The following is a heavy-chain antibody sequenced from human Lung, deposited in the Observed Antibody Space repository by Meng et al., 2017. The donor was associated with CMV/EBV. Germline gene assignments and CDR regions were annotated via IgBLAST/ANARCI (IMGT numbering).Heavy chain of an antibody. Sequence: ASXXVSXKASGYTFTDYYMHWVRQAPGQRLEWMGWINPSNGGTDYAQKFQGRVTMTRDTSISTAYIELSRLRSDDTAVYYCARGSPITGARTPYYYWGQGXLVTSSS. CDR3: ARGSPITGARTPYYY. CDR2: INPSNGGT. J-gene: IGHJ4*02. D-gene: IGHD1-20*01. V-gene: IGHV1-2*02. CDR1: GYTFTDYY.